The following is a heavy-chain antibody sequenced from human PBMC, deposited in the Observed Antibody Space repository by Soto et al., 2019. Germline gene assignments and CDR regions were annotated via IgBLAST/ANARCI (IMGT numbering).Heavy chain of an antibody. Sequence: EVQLVESGGGLVKPGGSLRLSCAASGFTFSSYSMNWVCQAPGKGLEWVSSISRNSDYIYYSDSVKGRFIISRDNARTSLYLHMNSLRAEDTAVYYCARVGAYFGEFDYFDYWGQGALVTVSS. V-gene: IGHV3-21*01. CDR1: GFTFSSYS. D-gene: IGHD3-10*01. CDR2: ISRNSDYI. J-gene: IGHJ4*02. CDR3: ARVGAYFGEFDYFDY.